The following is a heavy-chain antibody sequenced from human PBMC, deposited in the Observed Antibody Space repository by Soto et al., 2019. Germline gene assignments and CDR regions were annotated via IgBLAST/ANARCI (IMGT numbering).Heavy chain of an antibody. D-gene: IGHD2-21*01. CDR1: GYTFTSYA. CDR3: ASNPFDLGSIPRYYYYCMDV. J-gene: IGHJ6*02. Sequence: GASVKVSCKASGYTFTSYAMHWVRQAPGQRLEWMGWINAGNGNTKYSQKFQGRVTITRDTSASTAYMELSSLRSEDTAVYYCASNPFDLGSIPRYYYYCMDVWGQGTTVTVSS. CDR2: INAGNGNT. V-gene: IGHV1-3*01.